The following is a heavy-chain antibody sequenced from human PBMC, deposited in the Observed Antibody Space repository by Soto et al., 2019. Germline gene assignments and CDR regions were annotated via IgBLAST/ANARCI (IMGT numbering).Heavy chain of an antibody. D-gene: IGHD3-10*01. J-gene: IGHJ2*01. CDR3: ARGREGGWYFDL. CDR1: GFTFSDYY. CDR2: ISSSGGNI. V-gene: IGHV3-11*01. Sequence: QVQLVESGGGLVKPGGSLRLSCAASGFTFSDYYMSWIRQAPGKGLEWVSYISSSGGNIYYADSVEGRFTISRVNAKNSLYLQMKSLGTADTAVYYCARGREGGWYFDLWGRGTLVTVSS.